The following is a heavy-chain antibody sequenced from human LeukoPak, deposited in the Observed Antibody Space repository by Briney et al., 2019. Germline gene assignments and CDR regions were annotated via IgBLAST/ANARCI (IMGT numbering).Heavy chain of an antibody. V-gene: IGHV1-46*01. CDR2: INPSGATT. Sequence: ASVKVSCKASGGTFSNYAIGCVRQAPGQGLEWLGIINPSGATTSYAQNFQGRVTMTRDMSTSTVYLELSSLRSEDTAVYYCARDRETTWRYDLPGYWGQGTLVTVSS. CDR1: GGTFSNYA. J-gene: IGHJ4*02. CDR3: ARDRETTWRYDLPGY. D-gene: IGHD4-11*01.